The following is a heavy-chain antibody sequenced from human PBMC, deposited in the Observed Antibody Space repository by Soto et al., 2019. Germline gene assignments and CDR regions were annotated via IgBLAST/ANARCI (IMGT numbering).Heavy chain of an antibody. CDR2: IWYDGSNK. V-gene: IGHV3-33*01. D-gene: IGHD3-22*01. J-gene: IGHJ4*02. Sequence: PGGSLRLSCAASGFTFSSYGMHWVRQAPGKGLEWVAVIWYDGSNKYYADSVKGRFTISRDSSKNTLYLQMNSLRAEDTSVYYCAREYSMTVVAPGDWGQGTLVTVSS. CDR3: AREYSMTVVAPGD. CDR1: GFTFSSYG.